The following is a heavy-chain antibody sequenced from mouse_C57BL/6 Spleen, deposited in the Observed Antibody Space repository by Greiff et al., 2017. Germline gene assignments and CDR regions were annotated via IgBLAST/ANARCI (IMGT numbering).Heavy chain of an antibody. D-gene: IGHD2-4*01. CDR1: GFTFSSYA. Sequence: EVQLVESGEGLMKPGGSLKLSCAASGFTFSSYAMSWVRQTPEKRLEWVAYISSGGDYIYYADTVKGRFTISRDNARNTLYLQMSSLKSEDTAMYYCTRDIYYDYDGYAMDYWGQGTSVTVSS. J-gene: IGHJ4*01. CDR2: ISSGGDYI. V-gene: IGHV5-9-1*02. CDR3: TRDIYYDYDGYAMDY.